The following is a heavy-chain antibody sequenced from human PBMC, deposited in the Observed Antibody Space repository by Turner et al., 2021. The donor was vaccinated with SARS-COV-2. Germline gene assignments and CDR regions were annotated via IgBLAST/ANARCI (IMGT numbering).Heavy chain of an antibody. CDR3: TKEGDAIAAAGSLDY. J-gene: IGHJ4*02. Sequence: QVQLVESGGGVVQPGRSLRLSCAASGFTFSSYGMHWVRQAPGKGLGWVAVIWYDGSNKYYADSVKGRFTISRDNSKNTLYLQMNSLRAEDTAVYYCTKEGDAIAAAGSLDYWGQGTLVTVSS. V-gene: IGHV3-33*06. CDR1: GFTFSSYG. CDR2: IWYDGSNK. D-gene: IGHD6-13*01.